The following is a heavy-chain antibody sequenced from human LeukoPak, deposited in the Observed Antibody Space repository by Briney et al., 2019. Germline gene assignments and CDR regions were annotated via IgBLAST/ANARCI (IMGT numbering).Heavy chain of an antibody. D-gene: IGHD3-3*01. J-gene: IGHJ6*03. CDR1: GGTFSSYA. CDR2: IIPIFGTA. V-gene: IGHV1-69*06. Sequence: GASVKVSCKASGGTFSSYAISWVRQAPGQGLEWMGGIIPIFGTANYAQKFQGRVTITADKSTSTAYMELSSLRSEDTAVYYCASGRLRFLEWLPGRDYYYMDVWGKGTTVTVSS. CDR3: ASGRLRFLEWLPGRDYYYMDV.